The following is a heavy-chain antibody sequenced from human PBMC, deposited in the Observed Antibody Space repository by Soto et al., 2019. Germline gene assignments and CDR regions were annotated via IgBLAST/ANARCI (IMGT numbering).Heavy chain of an antibody. CDR3: ARDPRYCSGGSCFSLTYYYYGLDV. CDR2: ISYDGSNK. CDR1: GFTFSSYA. Sequence: GGSLRLSCAASGFTFSSYAMHWVRQAPGTGLEWVAVISYDGSNKYYADSVKGRFTISRDNSKNTLYLQMNSLRAEDTAVYYCARDPRYCSGGSCFSLTYYYYGLDVWGQGTTVTVSS. J-gene: IGHJ6*02. V-gene: IGHV3-30-3*01. D-gene: IGHD2-15*01.